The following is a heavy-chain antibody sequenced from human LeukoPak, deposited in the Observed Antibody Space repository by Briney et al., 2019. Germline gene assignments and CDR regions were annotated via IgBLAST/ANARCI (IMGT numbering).Heavy chain of an antibody. Sequence: PGGSLRLSCAASGFTFSTYAMDWVRQAPGKGLEWVSYLSSSSSVIYHADSVKGRFTISRDNAENSLDLQMNRLRAEDTAVYYCARGHIGMDVWGKGTTVTVSS. J-gene: IGHJ6*04. CDR3: ARGHIGMDV. CDR1: GFTFSTYA. D-gene: IGHD5-12*01. CDR2: LSSSSSVI. V-gene: IGHV3-48*01.